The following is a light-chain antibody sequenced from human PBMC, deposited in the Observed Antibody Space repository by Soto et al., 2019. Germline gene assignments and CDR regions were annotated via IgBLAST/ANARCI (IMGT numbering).Light chain of an antibody. Sequence: QSALTQPASVSASPGQSISISCTGTSNDVGAFDYVSWYQQHPGKAPKLIIFEVFNRPSGVSTRFSGSKSGSTASLTISGLQAEDEADYFCSSYTTNNGHVFGGGTKLPS. V-gene: IGLV2-14*01. CDR2: EVF. J-gene: IGLJ2*01. CDR3: SSYTTNNGHV. CDR1: SNDVGAFDY.